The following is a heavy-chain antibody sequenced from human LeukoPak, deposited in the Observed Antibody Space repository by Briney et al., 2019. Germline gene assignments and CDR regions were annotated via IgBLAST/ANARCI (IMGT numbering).Heavy chain of an antibody. D-gene: IGHD3-22*01. CDR3: AREVDYYDTSDYFPLGY. J-gene: IGHJ4*02. Sequence: ASVKVSCKASGYTFTDYYIHWVRQAPGQGLEWMGWINPNSGVTNYAQKFQGRVTMTTDTSISTAYMELSRLRSDDTAVYYCAREVDYYDTSDYFPLGYWGQGTLVTVSS. V-gene: IGHV1-2*02. CDR1: GYTFTDYY. CDR2: INPNSGVT.